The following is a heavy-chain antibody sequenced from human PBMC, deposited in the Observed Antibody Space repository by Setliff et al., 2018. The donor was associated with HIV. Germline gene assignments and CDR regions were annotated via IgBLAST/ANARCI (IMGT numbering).Heavy chain of an antibody. D-gene: IGHD3-3*01. J-gene: IGHJ4*02. CDR2: LSGSGGSP. CDR1: GVSFNNYA. CDR3: AKEQGTIFGVIKAHFDY. V-gene: IGHV3-23*01. Sequence: GGSLRLSCAASGVSFNNYAMSWVRQAPGKGLEWVSTLSGSGGSPFYADSVEGRFTISRDNSKKTLYLQMNSLRAEDTAVYYCAKEQGTIFGVIKAHFDYWGQGALVTVSS.